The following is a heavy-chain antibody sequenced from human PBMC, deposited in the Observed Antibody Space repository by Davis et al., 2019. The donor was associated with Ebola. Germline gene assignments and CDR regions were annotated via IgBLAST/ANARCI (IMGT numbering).Heavy chain of an antibody. CDR2: INPNSGGT. D-gene: IGHD3-10*01. V-gene: IGHV1-2*06. CDR3: ARADYYGSGSQY. J-gene: IGHJ4*02. Sequence: AASVKVSCKASGYTFTGYYMPWVRQAPGQGLEWMGRINPNSGGTDYAQKFQGRVTMTRDTSISTAYMGLSRLRSDDTAVYYCARADYYGSGSQYWGQGTLVTVSS. CDR1: GYTFTGYY.